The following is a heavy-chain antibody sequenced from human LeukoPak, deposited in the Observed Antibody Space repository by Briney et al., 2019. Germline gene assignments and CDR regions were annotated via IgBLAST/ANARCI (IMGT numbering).Heavy chain of an antibody. D-gene: IGHD4-17*01. CDR1: GGSISSYY. CDR2: IYYSGST. J-gene: IGHJ4*02. Sequence: SETLSLTCTVSGGSISSYYWSWLRQPPGRGLEWIGYIYYSGSTNYNPSLKSRVTISVDTSKNQFSLKLSSVTAADTAVYYCARRNYGGFDYWGQGTLVTVSS. V-gene: IGHV4-59*08. CDR3: ARRNYGGFDY.